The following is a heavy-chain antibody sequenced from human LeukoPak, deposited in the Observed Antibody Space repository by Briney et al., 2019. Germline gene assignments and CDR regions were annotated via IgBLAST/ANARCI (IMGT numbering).Heavy chain of an antibody. CDR2: ISSSSSYI. CDR1: GFTFSSYS. CDR3: ARPGGVGDELLWFGESPAYFDY. V-gene: IGHV3-21*01. D-gene: IGHD3-10*01. J-gene: IGHJ4*02. Sequence: PGGSLRLSCAASGFTFSSYSMNWVRQAPGKGLEWVSSISSSSSYIDYADSVKGRFTISRDNAKNSLYLQMNSLRAEDTAVYYCARPGGVGDELLWFGESPAYFDYWGQGTLVTVSS.